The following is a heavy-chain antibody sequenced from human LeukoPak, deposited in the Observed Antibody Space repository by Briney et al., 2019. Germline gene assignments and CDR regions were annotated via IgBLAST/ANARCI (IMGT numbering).Heavy chain of an antibody. Sequence: GGSLRLSCAASGFSLSGYWMHWIRQAPEKGLVWVSRISPEGSGTTYADSVKGRFTISRDNSKNTLYLQMNSLRDGDAAVYHCTRVQAGRSGLMDVWGRGTTVTVSS. CDR3: TRVQAGRSGLMDV. CDR1: GFSLSGYW. D-gene: IGHD2-8*02. V-gene: IGHV3-74*01. CDR2: ISPEGSGT. J-gene: IGHJ6*02.